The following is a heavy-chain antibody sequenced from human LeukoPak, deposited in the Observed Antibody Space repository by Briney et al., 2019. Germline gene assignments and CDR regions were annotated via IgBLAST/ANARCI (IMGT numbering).Heavy chain of an antibody. V-gene: IGHV3-74*01. D-gene: IGHD3-10*01. Sequence: GGSLRLSCAASGFTFSSYRMYWVRQAPGKGLVWVSRINSDGSSTTYADSVKGRFTISRDNAKNTLYLEMNSLRAEDTAVYYCASTMVRGVPWGQGTLVTVSS. CDR1: GFTFSSYR. J-gene: IGHJ5*02. CDR3: ASTMVRGVP. CDR2: INSDGSST.